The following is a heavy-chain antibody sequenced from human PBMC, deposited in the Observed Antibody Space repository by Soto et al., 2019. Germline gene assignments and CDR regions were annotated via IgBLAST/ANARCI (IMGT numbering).Heavy chain of an antibody. D-gene: IGHD3-10*01. CDR1: GGSISSYY. V-gene: IGHV4-59*12. J-gene: IGHJ4*02. Sequence: PSETLSLTCTVSGGSISSYYWSWIRQPPGKGLEWIGYIYYSGSTYYSPSLESRVSISVDTSKNQFSLKLTSVTAADTAVYYCARDRRIIVVRGVREETNYFDYWGQGTQVTVSS. CDR2: IYYSGST. CDR3: ARDRRIIVVRGVREETNYFDY.